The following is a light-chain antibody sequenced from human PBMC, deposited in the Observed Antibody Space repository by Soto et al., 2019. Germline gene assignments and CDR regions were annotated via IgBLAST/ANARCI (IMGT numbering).Light chain of an antibody. CDR2: GAS. V-gene: IGKV3-20*01. J-gene: IGKJ4*01. CDR3: PQYGSSPLT. Sequence: EIVLTQSPGTLSWSPGERATLSCRASQSVSSSYLAWYQQKPGQAPRLLIYGASSRATGIPDRFSFSRYGTDFTLTISRLEPEDFAVYYCPQYGSSPLTFGGGTKVEIK. CDR1: QSVSSSY.